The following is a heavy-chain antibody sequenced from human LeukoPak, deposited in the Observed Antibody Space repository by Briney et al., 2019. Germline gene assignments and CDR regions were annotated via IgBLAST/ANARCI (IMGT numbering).Heavy chain of an antibody. CDR1: GYSISSGYY. Sequence: SETLSLTCTVSGYSISSGYYWGWIRQPPGKGLEWIGSIYHSGSTYYNPSLKSRVTISVDTSKNQFSLKLSSVTAADTAVYYCARDYFSGWYGNGDYWGQGTLVTVSS. V-gene: IGHV4-38-2*02. CDR3: ARDYFSGWYGNGDY. D-gene: IGHD6-19*01. J-gene: IGHJ4*02. CDR2: IYHSGST.